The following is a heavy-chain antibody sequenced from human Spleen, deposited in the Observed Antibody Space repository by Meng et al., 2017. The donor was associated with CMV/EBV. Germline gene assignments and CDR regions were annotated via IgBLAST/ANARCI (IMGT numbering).Heavy chain of an antibody. CDR1: GFTFSSYA. J-gene: IGHJ4*02. CDR3: ARDGGILDY. Sequence: GGSLRLSCAASGFTFSSYAMHWVRQAPGKGLEWVAVISHDGSNKYYADSVKGRFTISRDNAKNSLYLQMNSLRTEDTAVYYCARDGGILDYWGQGTLVTVSS. CDR2: ISHDGSNK. V-gene: IGHV3-30*04. D-gene: IGHD3-16*01.